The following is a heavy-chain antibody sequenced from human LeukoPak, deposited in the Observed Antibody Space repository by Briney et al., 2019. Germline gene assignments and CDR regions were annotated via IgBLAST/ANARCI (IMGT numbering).Heavy chain of an antibody. CDR1: GYTVTDLS. V-gene: IGHV1-24*01. CDR3: ATARYSGYAYFDY. D-gene: IGHD5-12*01. Sequence: ASVKVSCKVSGYTVTDLSIHWVRQAPGKGLEWMGGFDPEDGETIYAQKLQGRVTMTEDASTDTAYMELSSLRSGDTAVYYCATARYSGYAYFDYWGQGALVSVSS. J-gene: IGHJ4*02. CDR2: FDPEDGET.